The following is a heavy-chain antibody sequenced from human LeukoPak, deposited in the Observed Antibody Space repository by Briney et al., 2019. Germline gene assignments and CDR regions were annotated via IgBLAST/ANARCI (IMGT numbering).Heavy chain of an antibody. D-gene: IGHD3-22*01. J-gene: IGHJ5*02. CDR1: GGSISSYY. CDR2: IYYSGST. Sequence: SETLSLTCTVSGGSISSYYWSWIRQPPGKGLEWIGYIYYSGSTNYNPSLKSRVTISVDTSKNQFSLKLSSVTAADTAVYYCARVSQNYYDSSGYGDWFDPWGQGTLVTVSS. CDR3: ARVSQNYYDSSGYGDWFDP. V-gene: IGHV4-59*12.